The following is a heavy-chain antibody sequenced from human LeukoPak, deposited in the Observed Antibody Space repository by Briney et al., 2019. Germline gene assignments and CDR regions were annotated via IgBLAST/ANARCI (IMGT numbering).Heavy chain of an antibody. V-gene: IGHV4-59*01. CDR2: IYYTGNT. Sequence: SETLSLTCTVSGDSITTYYWSWIRQPPGKGLEWIAYIYYTGNTNYNPSLKSRVTISVDTSKNQFSLKLSSVTAADTAAYYCATAPHTYYFDYWGQGTLVTVSS. CDR3: ATAPHTYYFDY. CDR1: GDSITTYY. J-gene: IGHJ4*02.